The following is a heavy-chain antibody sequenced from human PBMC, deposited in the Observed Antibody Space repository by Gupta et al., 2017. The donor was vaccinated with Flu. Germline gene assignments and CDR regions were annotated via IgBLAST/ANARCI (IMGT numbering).Heavy chain of an antibody. V-gene: IGHV4-31*03. Sequence: QMQLQESGPRLVQPSQTLSLTCSVSGGSINVFSFFWAWIRQVPGKGLEWIGYVHSSGNTYYNPSLRSRLMMSIDTAKNEFSLEMTSLTAADTAMYYCARRGTYYFDFWGQGALVTVSS. J-gene: IGHJ4*02. CDR3: ARRGTYYFDF. CDR1: GGSINVFSFF. D-gene: IGHD1-7*01. CDR2: VHSSGNT.